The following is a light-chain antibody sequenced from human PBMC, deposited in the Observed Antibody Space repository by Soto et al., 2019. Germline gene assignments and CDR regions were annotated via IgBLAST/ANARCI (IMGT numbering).Light chain of an antibody. CDR3: QQYGSSRA. CDR2: GAS. V-gene: IGKV3-20*01. J-gene: IGKJ1*01. Sequence: EIVLTQSPDTLSFSPGERATLSCRASQSIRSERLAWYQQKPGQAPRLLIYGASSRATGIPDRFSGSGSGTDFTLTISRLEPEDFAVYYCQQYGSSRAFGQGTKVDIK. CDR1: QSIRSER.